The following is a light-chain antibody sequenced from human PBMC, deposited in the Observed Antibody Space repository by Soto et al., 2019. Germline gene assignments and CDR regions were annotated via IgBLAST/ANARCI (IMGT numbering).Light chain of an antibody. CDR1: QSVGSN. V-gene: IGKV3D-15*01. Sequence: EIVMTQSPATLSVSPGERATLSCRASQSVGSNLVWYQQKPGQAPRLLIYGAFNRATGIPPRFSGSGSGTEFTLTISSLQSEDFAVYSCQHYNNWPPRFTFGPGTKVEIK. J-gene: IGKJ3*01. CDR3: QHYNNWPPRFT. CDR2: GAF.